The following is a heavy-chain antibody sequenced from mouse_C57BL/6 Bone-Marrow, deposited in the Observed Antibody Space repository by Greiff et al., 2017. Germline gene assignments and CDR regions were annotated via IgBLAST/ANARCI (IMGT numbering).Heavy chain of an antibody. CDR1: GIDFSRYW. Sequence: EVKLQESGGGRVQPGGPLKLSCAAPGIDFSRYWMSWVRGAPGKGLEWIGEINPDSSTIKYAPSLKDKFIISRDNAKNTLYLQMSKVRSEDTALYYCARLGRRDYYAMDYWGQGTSVTVSS. CDR2: INPDSSTI. D-gene: IGHD4-1*01. CDR3: ARLGRRDYYAMDY. J-gene: IGHJ4*01. V-gene: IGHV4-1*01.